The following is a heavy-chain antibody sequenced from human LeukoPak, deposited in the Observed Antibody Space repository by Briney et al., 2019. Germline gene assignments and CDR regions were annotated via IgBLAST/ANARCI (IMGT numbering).Heavy chain of an antibody. CDR3: ATGGRWDYGFSALDS. V-gene: IGHV6-1*01. CDR1: GDSVSSNSVA. D-gene: IGHD3-3*01. CDR2: TYYWSKWSN. J-gene: IGHJ4*02. Sequence: SQTLSLTCAISGDSVSSNSVAWNWIRQSPSRGLEWLGRTYYWSKWSNDYAVSVKSRITINPDTSKNQFSLQLNSVTPEDTAVYYCATGGRWDYGFSALDSWGQGTLVTVSS.